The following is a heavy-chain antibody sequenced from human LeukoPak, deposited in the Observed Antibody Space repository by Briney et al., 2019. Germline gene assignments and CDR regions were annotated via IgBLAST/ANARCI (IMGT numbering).Heavy chain of an antibody. J-gene: IGHJ5*02. CDR2: IYHSGST. D-gene: IGHD2-15*01. CDR3: ASTNVRGGYCSGGSCYSPLDP. Sequence: PSETLSLTCTVSGYSISSGYYWGWIRQPPGKGLEWIGSIYHSGSTYYNPSLKSRVTISVDTSKNQFSLKLSSVTAADTAVYYCASTNVRGGYCSGGSCYSPLDPWGQGTLVTVSS. V-gene: IGHV4-38-2*02. CDR1: GYSISSGYY.